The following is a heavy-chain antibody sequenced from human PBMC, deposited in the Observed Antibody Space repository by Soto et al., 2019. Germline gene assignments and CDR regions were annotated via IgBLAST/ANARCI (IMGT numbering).Heavy chain of an antibody. CDR2: IIPIFGTA. CDR1: GGTFSSYA. J-gene: IGHJ6*02. V-gene: IGHV1-69*13. CDR3: ARGYVTDYGGRNYHYYYYGMAV. Sequence: SVKVSCKASGGTFSSYAISWVRQAPGQGLEWMGGIIPIFGTANYAQKFQGRVTITADESTSTAYMELSSLRSEDTAVYYCARGYVTDYGGRNYHYYYYGMAVWGQGTTVTVSS. D-gene: IGHD4-17*01.